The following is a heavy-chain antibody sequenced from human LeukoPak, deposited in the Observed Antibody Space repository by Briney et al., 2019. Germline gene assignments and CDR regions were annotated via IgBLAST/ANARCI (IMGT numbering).Heavy chain of an antibody. Sequence: PGGSLRLSCAASGFTFSEYYMSWIRQSPGKGLEWISYISSFSGDSRYYAESVKGRFTISRDNAKNSLYLQMNSLRAEDTAVYYCARDLGSLGPENWFDPWGQGTLVTVSS. CDR1: GFTFSEYY. CDR2: ISSFSGDSR. V-gene: IGHV3-11*04. D-gene: IGHD3-10*01. CDR3: ARDLGSLGPENWFDP. J-gene: IGHJ5*02.